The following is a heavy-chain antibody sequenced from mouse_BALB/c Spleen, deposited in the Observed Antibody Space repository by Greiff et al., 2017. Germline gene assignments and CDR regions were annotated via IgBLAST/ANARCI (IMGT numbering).Heavy chain of an antibody. V-gene: IGHV3-6*02. CDR2: ISYDGSN. J-gene: IGHJ2*01. CDR3: ARDIPPIYSYGSINCDY. CDR1: GYSISSGYY. D-gene: IGHD1-1*01. Sequence: EVQLVESGPGLVKPSQSLSLTCSVTGYSISSGYYWNWIRQFPGNKLEWMGYISYDGSNNYHPSLKNRISITRDTSKNQFFLKLNSVTTEDTATYYCARDIPPIYSYGSINCDYWGQGTTLTVSS.